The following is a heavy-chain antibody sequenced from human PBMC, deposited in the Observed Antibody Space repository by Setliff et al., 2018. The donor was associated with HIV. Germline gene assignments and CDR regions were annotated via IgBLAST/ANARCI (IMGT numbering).Heavy chain of an antibody. D-gene: IGHD5-18*01. J-gene: IGHJ4*02. CDR3: AKGSLPSGYSYGFFDY. Sequence: PGGSLRLSCTASGFIFSRYGMHWVRQAPGKGLEWVALIWYDGSNENYADSVKGRFTISRDNSKNTLYLQMNSLRAEDTAVYYCAKGSLPSGYSYGFFDYWGQGTLVTVSS. V-gene: IGHV3-33*06. CDR2: IWYDGSNE. CDR1: GFIFSRYG.